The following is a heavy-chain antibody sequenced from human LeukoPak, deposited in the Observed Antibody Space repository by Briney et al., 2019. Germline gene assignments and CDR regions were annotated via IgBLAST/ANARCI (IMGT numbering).Heavy chain of an antibody. J-gene: IGHJ4*02. CDR2: ISSRGNTI. V-gene: IGHV3-11*01. CDR3: ARESNWAFDY. D-gene: IGHD7-27*01. CDR1: GFTFSDYY. Sequence: PGGSLRLSCAVSGFTFSDYYMTWIRQAPGKGLEWVSYISSRGNTIYYADSVKGRFTVSRDNAKNSLYLQTNSLRAEDTAVYYCARESNWAFDYWGQGTLVTVSS.